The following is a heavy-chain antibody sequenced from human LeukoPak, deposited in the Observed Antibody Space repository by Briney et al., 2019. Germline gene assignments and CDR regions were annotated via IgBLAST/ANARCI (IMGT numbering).Heavy chain of an antibody. J-gene: IGHJ4*02. CDR3: AREKDSSIIGAAFDY. CDR2: INHSGST. Sequence: SETLSLTCAVYDGSFSGYYWSWIRQPPGKGLEWIGEINHSGSTYYNPSLKSRVTISVDTSKNQFSLKLSSVTAADTAVYYCAREKDSSIIGAAFDYWGQGTLVTVSS. V-gene: IGHV4-34*01. CDR1: DGSFSGYY. D-gene: IGHD6-13*01.